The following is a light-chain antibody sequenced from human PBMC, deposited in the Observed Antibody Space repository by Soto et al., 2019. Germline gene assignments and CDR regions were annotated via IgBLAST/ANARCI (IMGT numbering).Light chain of an antibody. CDR2: AAS. J-gene: IGKJ5*01. Sequence: EIVLTQSPGTLSLSPGERATLSCRASQSVSSSYLAWYQQKPGQAPRLLVYAASSRATGIPDRFSGSGSGTDVTLTISRLAPEDCAVYYCQQFAGSSISFGQGTRLEIE. CDR1: QSVSSSY. CDR3: QQFAGSSIS. V-gene: IGKV3-20*01.